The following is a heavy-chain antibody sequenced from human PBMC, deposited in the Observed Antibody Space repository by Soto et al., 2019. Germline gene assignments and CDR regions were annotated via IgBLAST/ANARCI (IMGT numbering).Heavy chain of an antibody. CDR2: IDPSDSQT. V-gene: IGHV5-10-1*01. D-gene: IGHD3-22*01. Sequence: GESLKISCNGSGYIFAGYWITWVRQKPGKGLEWMGRIDPSDSQTYYSPSFRGHVTISVTKSITTVFLQWSSLRASDTAMYYCARQIYDSDTGPNFQYYFDSWGQGTPVTVSS. CDR1: GYIFAGYW. J-gene: IGHJ4*02. CDR3: ARQIYDSDTGPNFQYYFDS.